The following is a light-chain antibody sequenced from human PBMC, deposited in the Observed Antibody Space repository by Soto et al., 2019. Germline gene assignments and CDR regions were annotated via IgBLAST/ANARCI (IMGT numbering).Light chain of an antibody. CDR3: QQYGSSLFT. J-gene: IGKJ4*01. CDR1: QSVSSN. CDR2: GAS. V-gene: IGKV3-20*01. Sequence: EMVMTQSPATLSVSPGERATLSCRASQSVSSNLAGYQQKPGQAPRLLIYGASSRATGIPDRFSGSGSGTDFTLTISRLEPEDFAVYYCQQYGSSLFTVGGGTKVDIK.